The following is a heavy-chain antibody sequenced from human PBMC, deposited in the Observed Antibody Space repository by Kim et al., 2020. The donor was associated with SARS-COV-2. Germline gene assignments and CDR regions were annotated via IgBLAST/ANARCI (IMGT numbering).Heavy chain of an antibody. D-gene: IGHD3-22*01. Sequence: SETLSLTCAVYGGSFSGYYWSWIRQPPGKGLEWIGEINHSGSTNYNPSLKSRVTISVDTSKNQFSLKLSSVTAADPAVYYCARGRYYDSSGYGPYYGMDV. CDR2: INHSGST. CDR3: ARGRYYDSSGYGPYYGMDV. V-gene: IGHV4-34*01. J-gene: IGHJ6*01. CDR1: GGSFSGYY.